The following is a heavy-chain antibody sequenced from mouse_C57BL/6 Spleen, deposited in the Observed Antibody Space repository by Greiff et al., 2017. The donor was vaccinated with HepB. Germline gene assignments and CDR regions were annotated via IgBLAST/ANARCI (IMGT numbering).Heavy chain of an antibody. V-gene: IGHV5-4*03. CDR2: ISDGGSYT. Sequence: EVKLVEPGGGLVKPGGSLKLSCAASGFTFSSYAMSWVRQTPEKRLEWVATISDGGSYTYYPDNVKGRFTISRDNAKNNLYLQMSHLKSEDTAMYYCARGTRSPRLGFDYWGQGTTLTVSS. CDR3: ARGTRSPRLGFDY. D-gene: IGHD4-1*01. J-gene: IGHJ2*01. CDR1: GFTFSSYA.